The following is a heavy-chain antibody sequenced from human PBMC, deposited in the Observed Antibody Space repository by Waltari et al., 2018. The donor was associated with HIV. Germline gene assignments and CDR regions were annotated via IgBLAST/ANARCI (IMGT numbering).Heavy chain of an antibody. CDR3: VTLYNESPLYSNF. V-gene: IGHV1-24*01. Sequence: QLIQSTSALKRPGASVTISCQVSGYPLRDLSMPWVRTGRGRRLEWMGGLNPKNGKPVYSQRFVGRVSLAEDTSEDTAFLEVNRLTSDDTAVYYWVTLYNESPLYSNFWGQGTLVTV. CDR2: LNPKNGKP. CDR1: GYPLRDLS. J-gene: IGHJ1*01. D-gene: IGHD2-15*01.